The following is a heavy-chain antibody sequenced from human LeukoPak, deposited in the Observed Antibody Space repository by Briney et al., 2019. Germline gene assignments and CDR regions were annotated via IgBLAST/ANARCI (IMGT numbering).Heavy chain of an antibody. CDR2: IKQDGSEK. CDR1: GFTFSSHC. Sequence: GGSLRLSCEASGFTFSSHCMGWVRQAPGKGLEWVANIKQDGSEKYYVDSVKGRFTISRDNAKNSLYLQMSILRAADTAVYYCARVRIAVAVSAFDIWGQGTMVTVSS. D-gene: IGHD6-19*01. CDR3: ARVRIAVAVSAFDI. V-gene: IGHV3-7*01. J-gene: IGHJ3*02.